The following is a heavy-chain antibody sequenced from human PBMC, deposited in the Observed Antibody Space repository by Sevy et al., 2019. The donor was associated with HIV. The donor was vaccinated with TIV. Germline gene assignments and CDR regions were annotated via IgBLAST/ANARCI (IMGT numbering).Heavy chain of an antibody. J-gene: IGHJ5*02. CDR1: GYTFNNAG. V-gene: IGHV3-15*01. CDR2: IKSKTDGGSA. D-gene: IGHD3-3*01. CDR3: TGATVFGATWFDP. Sequence: GGSLRLSCAASGYTFNNAGMSWVRQAPGKGLEWLGRIKSKTDGGSAEYASPVKGRFTISRDDSKSTLYLQMNRLRTEDTGVYYCTGATVFGATWFDPWGQGALVTVSS.